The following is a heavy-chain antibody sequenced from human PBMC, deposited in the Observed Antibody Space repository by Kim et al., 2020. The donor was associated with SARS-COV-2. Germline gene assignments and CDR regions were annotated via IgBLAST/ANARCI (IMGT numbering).Heavy chain of an antibody. CDR3: ASDNEDGYNMGFDY. V-gene: IGHV3-21*06. Sequence: GGSLRLSCAGSGFIFSTYSMNWVRQAPGKGLEWVSTISSDSSDIYYADSVKGRFTISRDNAKNSLYLQMNSLRAEDTALYYCASDNEDGYNMGFDYWGQGTLVTVSS. CDR2: ISSDSSDI. D-gene: IGHD2-21*02. CDR1: GFIFSTYS. J-gene: IGHJ4*02.